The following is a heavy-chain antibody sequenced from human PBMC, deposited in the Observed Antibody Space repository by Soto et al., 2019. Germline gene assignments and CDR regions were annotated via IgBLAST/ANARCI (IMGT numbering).Heavy chain of an antibody. CDR2: IWYDGSNK. D-gene: IGHD3-9*01. Sequence: QVQLVESGGGVVQPGRSLRLSCAASGFTFSSYGMHWVHQAPGKGLEWVAVIWYDGSNKYYADSVKGRFTISRDNSKNTLYLQMNSLRAEDTAVYYCARDPVLRYFDWPRYWYFDLWGRGTLVTVSS. CDR1: GFTFSSYG. J-gene: IGHJ2*01. CDR3: ARDPVLRYFDWPRYWYFDL. V-gene: IGHV3-33*01.